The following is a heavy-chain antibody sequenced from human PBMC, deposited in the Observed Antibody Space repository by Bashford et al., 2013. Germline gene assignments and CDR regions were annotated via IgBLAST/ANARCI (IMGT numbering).Heavy chain of an antibody. Sequence: WVRQAPGQGLEWMGSDEPYLTVVPQSMQRCFRAGSPLTRDTSISTAYMELSSLRSDDTAVYFCVRTLYYDRLEWFSEGAFDVWGQGTVVTVSS. CDR2: EPYLTVVP. V-gene: IGHV1-2*02. D-gene: IGHD3-3*01. CDR3: VRTLYYDRLEWFSEGAFDV. J-gene: IGHJ3*01.